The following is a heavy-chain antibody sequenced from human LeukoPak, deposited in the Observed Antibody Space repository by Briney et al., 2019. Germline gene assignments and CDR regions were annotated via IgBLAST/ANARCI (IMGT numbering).Heavy chain of an antibody. Sequence: PSETLSLTCTVSGGSISSYYWSWIRQPPGKGLEWIGYIYYSGSTNYNPSLKSRVTISVDTSKDQFSLELSSVTAADTAVYYCARDRGYYGSGVFDYWGQGTLVTVSS. J-gene: IGHJ4*02. CDR3: ARDRGYYGSGVFDY. V-gene: IGHV4-59*01. CDR1: GGSISSYY. CDR2: IYYSGST. D-gene: IGHD3-10*01.